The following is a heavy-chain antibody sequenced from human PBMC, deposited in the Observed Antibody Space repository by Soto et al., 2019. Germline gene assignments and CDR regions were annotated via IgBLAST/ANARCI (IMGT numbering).Heavy chain of an antibody. CDR1: GGPISGDYY. J-gene: IGHJ5*02. CDR2: IFYSGST. V-gene: IGHV4-30-4*01. D-gene: IGHD3-10*01. CDR3: AREGYYGSGSYRWFDP. Sequence: SETLSLTCNVSGGPISGDYYWTWIRQPPGKGLEWIGYIFYSGSTYYNPSLKSRVTMSVDTSKNQFSLKLSSVTAADTAVYYCAREGYYGSGSYRWFDPWGQGTLVTVSS.